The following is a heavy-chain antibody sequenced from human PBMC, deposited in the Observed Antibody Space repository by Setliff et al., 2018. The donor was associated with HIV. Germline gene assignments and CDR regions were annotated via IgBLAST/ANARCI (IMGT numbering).Heavy chain of an antibody. CDR1: GGSFSGYS. CDR3: ARGARLLAGYSDRWDYYYMAV. J-gene: IGHJ6*03. V-gene: IGHV4-34*01. Sequence: PSETLSLTCAVSGGSFSGYSWTWLRQPPGKALEWIGHINDNGGANYNPSLTTRATISVATPKNQFFLELTSVTAADTAVYYCARGARLLAGYSDRWDYYYMAVWGKGTTVTVS. D-gene: IGHD6-13*01. CDR2: INDNGGA.